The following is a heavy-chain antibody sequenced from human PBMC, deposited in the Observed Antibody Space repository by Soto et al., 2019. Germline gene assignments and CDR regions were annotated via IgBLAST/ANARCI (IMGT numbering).Heavy chain of an antibody. CDR2: IDSYGSAT. Sequence: GGSLRLSCAASGFTFRRYWMHWVRQAPGKGLVWVSRIDSYGSATSQVDSVEGRFTISRDNAKNTLYLQMNSLRAEDTAVYYCARGWVEGLARQPPTDYWGQGTLVTVSS. J-gene: IGHJ4*02. D-gene: IGHD3-3*01. CDR3: ARGWVEGLARQPPTDY. CDR1: GFTFRRYW. V-gene: IGHV3-74*01.